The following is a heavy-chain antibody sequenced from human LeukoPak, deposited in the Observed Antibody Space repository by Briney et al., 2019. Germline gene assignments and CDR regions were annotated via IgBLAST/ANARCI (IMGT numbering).Heavy chain of an antibody. CDR2: IYYSGST. CDR1: GGSVSSGSYY. V-gene: IGHV4-61*01. Sequence: SETLSLTCTVSGGSVSSGSYYWSWIRQPPGKGLEWIGYIYYSGSTYYNPSLKSRVTISVDTSKNQFSLKLSSVTAADTAVYYCARGIVVVAATRDYYGMDVWGQGTTVTVSS. CDR3: ARGIVVVAATRDYYGMDV. J-gene: IGHJ6*02. D-gene: IGHD2-15*01.